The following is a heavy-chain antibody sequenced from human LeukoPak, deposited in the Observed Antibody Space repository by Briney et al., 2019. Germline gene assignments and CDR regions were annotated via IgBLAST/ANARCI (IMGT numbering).Heavy chain of an antibody. CDR2: ITDSGRKT. CDR1: GFTFSDYA. V-gene: IGHV3-23*01. Sequence: QPGGSLRLSCAASGFTFSDYAMNWVRQASGKGLEWVSGITDSGRKTYYADSVKGRFSISRDNSRSTVYLQMSDLRAEDTAVYYCAKITKATTPNYWGQGTLVTVSS. CDR3: AKITKATTPNY. D-gene: IGHD4-17*01. J-gene: IGHJ4*02.